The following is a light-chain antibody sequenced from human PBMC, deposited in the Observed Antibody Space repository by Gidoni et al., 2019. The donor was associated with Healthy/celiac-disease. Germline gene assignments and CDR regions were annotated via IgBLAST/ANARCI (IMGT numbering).Light chain of an antibody. CDR1: QSISSW. Sequence: DIQITQSPSTLSASVGDRVTITCRASQSISSWLAWYQQKPGNAPKLLMYKASSLESGVPSRFRGSGSGTKFTLTISSLQTDDFATYYCQQYNSYPWTFGQGTRVEIK. J-gene: IGKJ1*01. V-gene: IGKV1-5*03. CDR2: KAS. CDR3: QQYNSYPWT.